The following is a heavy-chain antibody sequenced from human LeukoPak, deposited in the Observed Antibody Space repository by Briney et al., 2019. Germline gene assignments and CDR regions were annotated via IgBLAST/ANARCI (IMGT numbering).Heavy chain of an antibody. V-gene: IGHV3-15*01. CDR3: TTAGYSRYA. D-gene: IGHD6-13*01. J-gene: IGHJ4*02. Sequence: PGGSLRLSCVGSGFTFSTYAMSWVRQAPGKGLEWVGLIKSKTDGGTTDYAAPVKGRFTISRDDSKNTLYLQMNSLKTEDTAVYYCTTAGYSRYAGGQGTLVTVSS. CDR1: GFTFSTYA. CDR2: IKSKTDGGTT.